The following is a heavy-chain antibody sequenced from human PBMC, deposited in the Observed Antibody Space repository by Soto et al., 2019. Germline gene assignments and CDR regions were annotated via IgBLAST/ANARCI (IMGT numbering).Heavy chain of an antibody. J-gene: IGHJ6*03. V-gene: IGHV3-74*01. D-gene: IGHD1-26*01. Sequence: GGSLRLSCAASGFSFSIYWMHWVRQAPEKGLVWVSRIITDGSSTSYADSVKGRFTISRDNAKNTLYLQMNSLRAEDTAVYYCATGLSTRGYYMDAWGKGTTVTVS. CDR3: ATGLSTRGYYMDA. CDR1: GFSFSIYW. CDR2: IITDGSST.